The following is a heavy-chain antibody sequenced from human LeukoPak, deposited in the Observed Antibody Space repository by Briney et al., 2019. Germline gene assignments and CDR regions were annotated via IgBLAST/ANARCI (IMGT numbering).Heavy chain of an antibody. D-gene: IGHD3-3*01. CDR1: GGSFSGYY. CDR2: INHSGST. J-gene: IGHJ3*02. Sequence: SSETLSLTCAVYGGSFSGYYWSWIRQPPGKGLEWIGEINHSGSTNYNPSLKSRVTISVDTSKNQFSLKLSSVTAADTAVYYCARPSTYYDFWSGYPPAPAFDIWGQGTMVTVSS. V-gene: IGHV4-34*01. CDR3: ARPSTYYDFWSGYPPAPAFDI.